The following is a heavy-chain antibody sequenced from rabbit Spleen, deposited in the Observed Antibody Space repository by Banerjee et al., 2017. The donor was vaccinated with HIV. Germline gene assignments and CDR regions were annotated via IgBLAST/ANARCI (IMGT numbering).Heavy chain of an antibody. CDR3: VRDQAGYAGFGPFYFNL. D-gene: IGHD4-2*01. J-gene: IGHJ4*01. Sequence: QLKETGGGLVQPGGSLTLSCATSGFDFSSYSMSWVRQPPGKGLEWIGYIDPLFGSTYYANWVNGRFSISRENTQNTVYLQLSSLTAADTATYFCVRDQAGYAGFGPFYFNLWGPGTLVTVS. V-gene: IGHV1S7*01. CDR2: IDPLFGST. CDR1: GFDFSSYS.